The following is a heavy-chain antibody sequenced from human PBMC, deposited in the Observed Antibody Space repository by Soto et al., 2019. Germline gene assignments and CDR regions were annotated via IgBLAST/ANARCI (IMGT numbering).Heavy chain of an antibody. CDR1: GHTFTTDD. D-gene: IGHD6-13*01. CDR2: MDPNSDNR. J-gene: IGHJ5*01. V-gene: IGHV1-8*01. CDR3: ARYERGAAFAS. Sequence: ASVKVSCKASGHTFTTDDINWVRQATGQGPEWMGWMDPNSDNRGYAQKFQGRVNMTGDTSISTVYMELSSLTSEDTAIYYCARYERGAAFASWGQGTPVTVSS.